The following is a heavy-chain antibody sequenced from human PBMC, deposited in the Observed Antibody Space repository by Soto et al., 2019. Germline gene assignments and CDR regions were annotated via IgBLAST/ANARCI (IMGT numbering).Heavy chain of an antibody. CDR2: IYYSGST. Sequence: SETLSLTCTVSGGSISSGGYYWSWIRQHPGKGLEWIGYIYYSGSTYYNPSLKSRVTISVDTSKNQFSLKLSSVTAADTAVYYCARDIAAAGTRYFDLWGRGTLVT. CDR3: ARDIAAAGTRYFDL. J-gene: IGHJ2*01. D-gene: IGHD6-13*01. CDR1: GGSISSGGYY. V-gene: IGHV4-31*03.